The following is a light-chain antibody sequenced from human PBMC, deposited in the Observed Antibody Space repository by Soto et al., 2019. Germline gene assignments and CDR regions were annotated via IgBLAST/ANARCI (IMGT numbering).Light chain of an antibody. Sequence: DIQMTQSPSSLSASVGDRVTITCRASQSISSYLNWYQQKPGKAPKLLIYAASSLQSGVPSRFGGSRSGTDFTLTISTLPPQDFANYYCQHSYSTPIWTLRQGTKVDI. V-gene: IGKV1-39*01. CDR2: AAS. CDR1: QSISSY. J-gene: IGKJ1*01. CDR3: QHSYSTPIWT.